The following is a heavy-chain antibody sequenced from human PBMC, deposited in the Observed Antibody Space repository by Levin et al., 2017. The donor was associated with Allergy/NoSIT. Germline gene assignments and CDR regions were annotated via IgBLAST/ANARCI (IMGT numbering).Heavy chain of an antibody. V-gene: IGHV6-1*01. Sequence: SETLSLTCAISGDSVSSNSAAWNWIRQSPSRGLEWLGRTYYRSKWYNDYAVSVKSRITINPDTSKNQFSLQLNSVTPEDTAVYYCARDSGYDSLYNYYYDYYMDVWGKGTTVTVSS. CDR2: TYYRSKWYN. J-gene: IGHJ6*03. CDR1: GDSVSSNSAA. D-gene: IGHD5-12*01. CDR3: ARDSGYDSLYNYYYDYYMDV.